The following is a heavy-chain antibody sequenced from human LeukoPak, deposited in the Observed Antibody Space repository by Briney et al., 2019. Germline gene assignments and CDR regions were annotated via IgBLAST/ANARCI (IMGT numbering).Heavy chain of an antibody. D-gene: IGHD4-17*01. CDR1: GDSVSSNSAA. Sequence: SQTLSLTCAISGDSVSSNSAAWNWIRQSPSRGLEWLGRTYYKSKWSTNYAVSVRSRISINPDTSKNQFSLQLNSVTPEDTAVYFCTRARDYGDISFDSWGQGTLVTVSS. CDR2: TYYKSKWST. J-gene: IGHJ4*02. CDR3: TRARDYGDISFDS. V-gene: IGHV6-1*01.